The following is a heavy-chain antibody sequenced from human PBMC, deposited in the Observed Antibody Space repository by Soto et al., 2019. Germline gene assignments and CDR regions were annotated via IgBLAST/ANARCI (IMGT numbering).Heavy chain of an antibody. CDR1: GYTFTSYG. Sequence: ASVKVSCKASGYTFTSYGISWVRQAPGQGLEWMGWISAYNGNTNYAQKLQGRVTMTTDTSTSKAYMELRSLSSDDTAAYYCASYYDSSGIGYFQHWDQGTRFTVSS. D-gene: IGHD3-22*01. CDR2: ISAYNGNT. J-gene: IGHJ1*01. V-gene: IGHV1-18*01. CDR3: ASYYDSSGIGYFQH.